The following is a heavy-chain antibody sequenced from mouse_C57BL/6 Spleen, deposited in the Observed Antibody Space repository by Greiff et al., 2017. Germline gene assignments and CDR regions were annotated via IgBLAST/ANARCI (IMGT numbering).Heavy chain of an antibody. D-gene: IGHD4-1*01. V-gene: IGHV1-69*01. CDR3: ARKLGGYFDV. CDR2: IDPSDSYT. Sequence: QVQLQQPGAELVMPGASVKLSCKASGYTFTSYWMHWVKQRPGQGLEWIGEIDPSDSYTTYNQKFKGKSTLTVDKSSSTAYMQLSSLTSEDAAVYDCARKLGGYFDVWGTGTTVTVSS. CDR1: GYTFTSYW. J-gene: IGHJ1*03.